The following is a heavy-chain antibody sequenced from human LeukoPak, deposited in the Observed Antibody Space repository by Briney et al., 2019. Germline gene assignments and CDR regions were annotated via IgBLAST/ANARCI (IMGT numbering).Heavy chain of an antibody. J-gene: IGHJ4*02. CDR2: IKQDGNEK. V-gene: IGHV3-7*03. D-gene: IGHD2-2*01. CDR1: GFTFSTYW. CDR3: VRGCGRSSCPYYFDY. Sequence: GGSLRLSCAASGFTFSTYWMSWVRQAPGKGLEWVATIKQDGNEKHYVDSVEGRFAISRDNAKNSLYLQVDSLRAEDTALYFCVRGCGRSSCPYYFDYWGQGTLVTVSS.